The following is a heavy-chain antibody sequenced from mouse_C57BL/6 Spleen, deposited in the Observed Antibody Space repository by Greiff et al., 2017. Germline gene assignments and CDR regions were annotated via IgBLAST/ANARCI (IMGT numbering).Heavy chain of an antibody. CDR2: IWSGGST. CDR3: AKIYYDYPYFDV. J-gene: IGHJ1*03. V-gene: IGHV2-2*01. CDR1: GFSLTSYG. D-gene: IGHD2-4*01. Sequence: QVQLQQSGPGLVQPSQSLSITCTVSGFSLTSYGVHWVRQSPGKGLEWLGVIWSGGSTDYNAAFISRLSISKDNSKSQVFFKKNSLQADDTAIYYCAKIYYDYPYFDVWGTGTTVTVSS.